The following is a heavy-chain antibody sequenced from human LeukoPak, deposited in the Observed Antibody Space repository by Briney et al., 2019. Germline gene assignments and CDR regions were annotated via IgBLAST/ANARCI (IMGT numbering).Heavy chain of an antibody. D-gene: IGHD5-18*01. Sequence: GGSLRLSCAASGFTFSSYTMNWVRQAPGKGLEWVTSISSSSSYIYYADSVKGRFTISRDNAKNSLYLQMNSLRAEDTAVYYCARGRGYSYGYYFDYWGQGTLVTVSS. CDR2: ISSSSSYI. CDR3: ARGRGYSYGYYFDY. CDR1: GFTFSSYT. J-gene: IGHJ4*02. V-gene: IGHV3-21*01.